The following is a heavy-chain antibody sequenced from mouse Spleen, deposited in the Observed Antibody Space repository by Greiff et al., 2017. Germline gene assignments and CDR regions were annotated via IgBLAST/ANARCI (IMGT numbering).Heavy chain of an antibody. J-gene: IGHJ4*01. CDR2: INPGSGGT. CDR3: ARSYDGREDYAMDY. D-gene: IGHD2-1*01. CDR1: GYAFTNYL. Sequence: QVQLQQSGAELVRPGTSVKVSCKASGYAFTNYLIEWVKQRPGQGLEWIGVINPGSGGTNYNEKFKGKATLTADKSSSTAYMQLSSLTSEDSAVYFCARSYDGREDYAMDYWGQGTSVTVSS. V-gene: IGHV1-54*01.